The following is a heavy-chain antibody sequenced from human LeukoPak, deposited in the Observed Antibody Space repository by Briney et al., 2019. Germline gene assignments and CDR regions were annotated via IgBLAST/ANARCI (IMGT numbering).Heavy chain of an antibody. V-gene: IGHV4-61*01. J-gene: IGHJ3*02. D-gene: IGHD3-10*01. CDR3: ARDILGSGIINVPYAFDI. CDR2: IYYSGST. Sequence: SETLSLTCTVSGGSVSSGSYYWSWIRQPPGKGLEWIGYIYYSGSTNYNPSLKSRVPISVDTSKNQFSLKLSSVTAADTAVYYCARDILGSGIINVPYAFDIWGQGTMVTVSS. CDR1: GGSVSSGSYY.